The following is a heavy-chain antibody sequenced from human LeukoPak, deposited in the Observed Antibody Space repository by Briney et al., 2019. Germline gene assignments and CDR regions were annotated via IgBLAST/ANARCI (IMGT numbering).Heavy chain of an antibody. CDR1: GFTFSSYS. Sequence: PGGSLRLSCAASGFTFSSYSMNWVRQAPGKGLEWVSYISSSSSTIYYADSVKGRFTISRDNAKNSLYLQMNSLRAEDTAVYYCAREDPIVVVAGFDNWGQGTLVTVSS. CDR2: ISSSSSTI. CDR3: AREDPIVVVAGFDN. D-gene: IGHD2-21*02. J-gene: IGHJ4*02. V-gene: IGHV3-48*04.